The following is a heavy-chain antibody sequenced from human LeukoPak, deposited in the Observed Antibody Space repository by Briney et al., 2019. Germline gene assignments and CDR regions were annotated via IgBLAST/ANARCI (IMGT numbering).Heavy chain of an antibody. CDR3: AADPGYDSSGYQFDY. V-gene: IGHV1-58*02. J-gene: IGHJ4*02. D-gene: IGHD3-22*01. Sequence: SVKVSCKASGFTFTSSAMQWVRQARGQRLEWIGRIVVGSGNTNYAQKFQERVTITRDMSTSTAYMELSSLRSEYTAVYYCAADPGYDSSGYQFDYWGQGTLVTVSS. CDR2: IVVGSGNT. CDR1: GFTFTSSA.